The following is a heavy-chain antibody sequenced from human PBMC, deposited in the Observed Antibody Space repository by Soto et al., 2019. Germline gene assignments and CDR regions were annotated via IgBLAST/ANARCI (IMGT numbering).Heavy chain of an antibody. CDR1: GGSISSSSYY. D-gene: IGHD2-21*01. CDR2: IYYSGST. Sequence: PSETLSLTCTVSGGSISSSSYYWGWIRQPPGKGLEWIGSIYYSGSTYYNPSLKSRVTISVDTSKNQFSLKLSSVTAADTAVYYCARMVFNCHFDYWGQGTLVTVSS. V-gene: IGHV4-39*01. J-gene: IGHJ4*02. CDR3: ARMVFNCHFDY.